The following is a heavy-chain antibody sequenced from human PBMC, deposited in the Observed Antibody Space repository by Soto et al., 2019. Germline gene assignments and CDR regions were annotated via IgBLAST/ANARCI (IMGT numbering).Heavy chain of an antibody. CDR1: GFTFSSYD. V-gene: IGHV3-13*01. Sequence: GGSLRLSCAASGFTFSSYDMHWVRQATGKGLEWVSAIGTAGDTYYPGSVKGRFTISRENAKNSLYLQMNSLRAEDTAVYYCAVSFSLYYYYGMDVWGQGTTVTVSS. J-gene: IGHJ6*02. CDR3: AVSFSLYYYYGMDV. CDR2: IGTAGDT.